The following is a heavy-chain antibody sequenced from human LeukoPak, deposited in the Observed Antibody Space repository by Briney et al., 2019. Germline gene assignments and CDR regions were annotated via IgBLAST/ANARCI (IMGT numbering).Heavy chain of an antibody. CDR1: GGSISSGGYS. D-gene: IGHD5-12*01. CDR2: IYHSGSI. J-gene: IGHJ4*02. CDR3: ASSREGYSGYDLDY. V-gene: IGHV4-30-2*01. Sequence: SQTLSLTCAVSGGSISSGGYSWSWIRQPPGKGLEWIGYIYHSGSIYYNPSLKSRVTISVDRSKNQFSLKLSSVTAADTAVYYCASSREGYSGYDLDYWGQGTLVTVSS.